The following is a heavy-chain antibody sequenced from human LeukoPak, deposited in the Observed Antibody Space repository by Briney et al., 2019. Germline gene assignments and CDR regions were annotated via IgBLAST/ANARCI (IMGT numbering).Heavy chain of an antibody. CDR1: GFTFSDYY. CDR2: IYYSGST. V-gene: IGHV4-59*01. D-gene: IGHD3-22*01. J-gene: IGHJ5*02. CDR3: ARAGDSSGYFGWFDP. Sequence: GSLRLSCAASGFTFSDYYMSWIRQPPGKGLEWIGYIYYSGSTNYNPSLKSRVTISVDTSKNQFSLKLSSVTAADTAVYYCARAGDSSGYFGWFDPWGQGTLVTVSS.